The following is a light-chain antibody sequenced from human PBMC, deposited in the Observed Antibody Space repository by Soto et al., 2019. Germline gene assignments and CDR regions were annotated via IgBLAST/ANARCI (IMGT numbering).Light chain of an antibody. J-gene: IGKJ1*01. CDR1: QSVSSSY. CDR3: QQYGSSPWT. CDR2: DTS. V-gene: IGKV3-20*01. Sequence: EIVLTQSPGTLSLSPGERATLSCRASQSVSSSYLAWYQQKPGQAPRLLIYDTSRRATGTPDRFSGSGSGTDFTLTISRLVPEDFAVYYCQQYGSSPWTFGQGTKVEIK.